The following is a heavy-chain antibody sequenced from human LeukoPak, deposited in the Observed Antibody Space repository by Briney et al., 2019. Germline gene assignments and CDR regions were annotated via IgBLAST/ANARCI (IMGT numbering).Heavy chain of an antibody. J-gene: IGHJ4*02. CDR2: IYHGGST. CDR1: GGSISGSNW. D-gene: IGHD4/OR15-4a*01. CDR3: AREMGGTVLTSSLDY. V-gene: IGHV4-4*02. Sequence: PSGTLSLTCAVSGGSISGSNWWSWVRQPPGKGLEWIGEIYHGGSTNYNPSLKSRVTISVDKSKNQFSLKLRSVTAADTAVYYCAREMGGTVLTSSLDYWGQGTQVTVSS.